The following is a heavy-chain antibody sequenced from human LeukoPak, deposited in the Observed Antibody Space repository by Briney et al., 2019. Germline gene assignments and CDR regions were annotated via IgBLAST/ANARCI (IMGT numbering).Heavy chain of an antibody. Sequence: PSETLSLTCTVSGGSISSSSYYWGWIRQPPGKGLEWIGSIFYSGSTYYNPSLKSRVTVSLDTSKNQFSLKLSSVTAADTAVYYCARDRLSLGAFDIWGQGTMVTVSS. CDR1: GGSISSSSYY. CDR3: ARDRLSLGAFDI. CDR2: IFYSGST. V-gene: IGHV4-39*07. D-gene: IGHD7-27*01. J-gene: IGHJ3*02.